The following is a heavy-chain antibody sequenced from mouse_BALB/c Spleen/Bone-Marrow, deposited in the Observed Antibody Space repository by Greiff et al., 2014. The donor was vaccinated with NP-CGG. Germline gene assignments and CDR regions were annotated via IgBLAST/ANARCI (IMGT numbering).Heavy chain of an antibody. CDR1: GFTFSSYA. CDR3: AKRGAYGNFWFAY. Sequence: EVMLVESGGVLVKPGGSLKLSCAASGFTFSSYAMSWVRQTPEKRLEWVASISSGGSTYYPDSVKGRFTISRDNARNILYLQMSSLRSEDTAMYYCAKRGAYGNFWFAYWGQGTLVTVSA. D-gene: IGHD2-10*02. CDR2: ISSGGST. V-gene: IGHV5-6-5*01. J-gene: IGHJ3*01.